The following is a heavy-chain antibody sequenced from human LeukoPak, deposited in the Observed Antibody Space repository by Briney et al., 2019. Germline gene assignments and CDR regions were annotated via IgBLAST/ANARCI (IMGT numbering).Heavy chain of an antibody. J-gene: IGHJ5*02. CDR2: IFYSGQT. Sequence: AETLSLTCTVSGGSINNNIHYWGWIRQPPGKGLEWIGTIFYSGQTYYSPSLKSRVTISVDTSKNQFSLKLRSVTAADTAVYYCARGGGYYGSGTYGGWFDPWGQGTLVTVSS. V-gene: IGHV4-39*07. CDR3: ARGGGYYGSGTYGGWFDP. CDR1: GGSINNNIHY. D-gene: IGHD3-10*01.